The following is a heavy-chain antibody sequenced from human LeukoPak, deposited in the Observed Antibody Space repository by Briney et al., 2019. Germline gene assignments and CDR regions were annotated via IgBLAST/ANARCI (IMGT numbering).Heavy chain of an antibody. Sequence: SETLSLTCTVSGGSISSYYWSWIRQPPGKGVEGIGYIYYSGSTNYNPSLKSRVTISVDTSKNQFSLKLSSVTAADTAVYYCARSSRRYYDSSGYLAYWGQGTLVTVSS. V-gene: IGHV4-59*08. J-gene: IGHJ4*02. CDR2: IYYSGST. D-gene: IGHD3-22*01. CDR1: GGSISSYY. CDR3: ARSSRRYYDSSGYLAY.